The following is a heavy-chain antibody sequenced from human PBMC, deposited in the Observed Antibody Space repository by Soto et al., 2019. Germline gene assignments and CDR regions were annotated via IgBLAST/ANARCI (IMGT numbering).Heavy chain of an antibody. CDR3: AIGDYRHSENSLDY. CDR2: VSGSGGTT. Sequence: PGEALRVRCAASGFTFRTYPMLWVRHAPGKGLEWVSAVSGSGGTTYYADSVRGRFTISRDNSKNTLYLQMNSLRAEDTAIYFCAIGDYRHSENSLDYCGKGPLVTLSS. CDR1: GFTFRTYP. V-gene: IGHV3-23*01. J-gene: IGHJ4*02. D-gene: IGHD4-17*01.